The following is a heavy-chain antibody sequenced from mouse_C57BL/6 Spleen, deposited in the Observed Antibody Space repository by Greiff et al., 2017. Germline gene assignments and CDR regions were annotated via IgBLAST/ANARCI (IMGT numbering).Heavy chain of an antibody. D-gene: IGHD2-4*01. V-gene: IGHV2-5*01. Sequence: VQLQQSGPGLVQPSQSLSITCTVSGFSLTSYGVHWVRQSPGKGLEWLGVIWRGGSTDYNAAFMSRLSITKDNSKSQVFFKMNSLQADDPAIYSCAKTLYDYGAATVSYYAMDYWGQGTSVTVSS. CDR2: IWRGGST. J-gene: IGHJ4*01. CDR1: GFSLTSYG. CDR3: AKTLYDYGAATVSYYAMDY.